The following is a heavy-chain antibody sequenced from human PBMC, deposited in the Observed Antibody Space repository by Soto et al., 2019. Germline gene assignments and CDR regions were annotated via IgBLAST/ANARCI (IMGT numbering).Heavy chain of an antibody. CDR2: IYYSGST. D-gene: IGHD5-18*01. Sequence: SETLSLTCTVSGYSISSGDYYWSWIRQPPGKGLEWIGYIYYSGSTYYNPSLKSRVTISVDTYKNQFSLKLSSVTAADTAVYYCARDTDMVSFDYWGQGTLVTVSS. J-gene: IGHJ4*02. V-gene: IGHV4-30-4*01. CDR1: GYSISSGDYY. CDR3: ARDTDMVSFDY.